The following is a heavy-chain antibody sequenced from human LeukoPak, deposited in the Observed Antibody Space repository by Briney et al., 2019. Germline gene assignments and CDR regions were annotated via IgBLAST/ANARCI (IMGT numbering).Heavy chain of an antibody. J-gene: IGHJ4*02. CDR1: GFTFSSYW. CDR2: IKQDGSEK. V-gene: IGHV3-7*01. CDR3: ARDVYQRWELLNYFDY. D-gene: IGHD1-26*01. Sequence: GGSLRLSCAASGFTFSSYWMSWVRQAPGKGLEWVANIKQDGSEKYYVDSVKGRFTISRDNAKNSLYLQMNSLRAEDTAVYYCARDVYQRWELLNYFDYWGQGTLVTVSS.